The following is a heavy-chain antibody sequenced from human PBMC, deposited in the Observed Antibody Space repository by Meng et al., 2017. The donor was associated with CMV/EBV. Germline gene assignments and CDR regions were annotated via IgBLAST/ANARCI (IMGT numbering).Heavy chain of an antibody. D-gene: IGHD4-23*01. V-gene: IGHV4-4*07. CDR3: ARVLRWNGVIDY. CDR2: IYTSGST. CDR1: GGSISSYY. Sequence: QLQLQESGPGLGQPSESLSPTCTVAGGSISSYYWSWIRQPAGKGLGWIGRIYTSGSTNYTPPIKSRVTMSVDTSKNQFSLKLSSVTAADTAVYYCARVLRWNGVIDYWGQGTLVTVSS. J-gene: IGHJ4*02.